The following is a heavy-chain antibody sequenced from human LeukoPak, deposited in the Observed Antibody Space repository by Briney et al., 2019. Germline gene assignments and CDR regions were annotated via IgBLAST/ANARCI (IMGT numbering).Heavy chain of an antibody. CDR2: IYNSGSM. CDR1: GGSITSSTYY. CDR3: ARNLTMTPAKGAFDL. V-gene: IGHV4-39*07. Sequence: PSETLSLTCTVSGGSITSSTYYWGWIRQPPGKGLEWIASIYNSGSMSFNPSLKSRVTISLDTSKSQFSLKLSSVTAADTAMYYCARNLTMTPAKGAFDLWGQGIMVTVSS. D-gene: IGHD3-22*01. J-gene: IGHJ3*01.